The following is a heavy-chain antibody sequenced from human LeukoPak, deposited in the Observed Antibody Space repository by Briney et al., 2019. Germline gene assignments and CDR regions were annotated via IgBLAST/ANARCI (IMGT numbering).Heavy chain of an antibody. D-gene: IGHD3-10*01. Sequence: PGGSLRLSCAASAFTLSSYGMSWVRQAPGKGLEWVSALSGNGGSTYYADSVKGRFTISRDNSKNTLYLQMNSLRAEDTAVYYCARWRFMVRGGGGFDPWGQGTLVTVSS. J-gene: IGHJ5*02. CDR1: AFTLSSYG. CDR3: ARWRFMVRGGGGFDP. V-gene: IGHV3-23*01. CDR2: LSGNGGST.